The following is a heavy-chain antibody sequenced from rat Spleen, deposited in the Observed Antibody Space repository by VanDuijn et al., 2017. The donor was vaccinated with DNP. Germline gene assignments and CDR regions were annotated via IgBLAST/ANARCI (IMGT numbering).Heavy chain of an antibody. D-gene: IGHD1-11*01. CDR2: MSSGGST. J-gene: IGHJ4*01. CDR3: ARERYANGGYAMDA. V-gene: IGHV2-6*01. CDR1: GFSLTSYT. Sequence: QVQLKESGPGLVQPSQTLSLTCTVSGFSLTSYTVSWVRQPPGKGLEWIATMSSGGSTYYNSVLKSRLSINRDTSKSQVFLKMNSLQTEDTATYYCARERYANGGYAMDAWGQGASVTVSS.